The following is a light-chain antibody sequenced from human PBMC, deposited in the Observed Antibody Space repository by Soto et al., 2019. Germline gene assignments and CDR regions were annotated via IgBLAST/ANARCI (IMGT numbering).Light chain of an antibody. V-gene: IGKV3-20*01. CDR1: QSVNNNY. J-gene: IGKJ4*01. Sequence: IVLTQSPGTLSLSPGERATLSCRASQSVNNNYLAWYQQKHGQAPRLLVYRASTRATGIPDRFSGSGSGTDFTLTISRLEPEDFAVYYCQQYCSSLTFGGGTKVEIK. CDR2: RAS. CDR3: QQYCSSLT.